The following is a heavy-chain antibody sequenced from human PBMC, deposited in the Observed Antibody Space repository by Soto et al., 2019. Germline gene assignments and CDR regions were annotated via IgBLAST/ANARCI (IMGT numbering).Heavy chain of an antibody. CDR3: ARTAGDLDY. Sequence: QVQLVQSGAEVKKPGASVKVSCKTPGYTFTNYDINWVRQATGQGLEWMGWTNPKSGYTGSAQKFQGRVTMTRDSSIRTAYMELHSLTSEDTAVYYCARTAGDLDYWGQGTLITVSS. CDR2: TNPKSGYT. J-gene: IGHJ4*02. CDR1: GYTFTNYD. D-gene: IGHD4-17*01. V-gene: IGHV1-8*01.